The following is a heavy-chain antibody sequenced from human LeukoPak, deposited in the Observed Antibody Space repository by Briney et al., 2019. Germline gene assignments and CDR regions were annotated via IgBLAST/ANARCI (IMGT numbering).Heavy chain of an antibody. CDR3: AKGVSIAAAMDY. D-gene: IGHD6-13*01. CDR1: GFTFSSYG. V-gene: IGHV3-30*18. Sequence: PGRSLRLSCAASGFTFSSYGMHWVRQAPGKGLEWVAVISYDGSNKYYADSVKGRFTISRDNSKNTLYLQMNSLRAEDTAVYYCAKGVSIAAAMDYWGQGTLVTVSS. CDR2: ISYDGSNK. J-gene: IGHJ4*02.